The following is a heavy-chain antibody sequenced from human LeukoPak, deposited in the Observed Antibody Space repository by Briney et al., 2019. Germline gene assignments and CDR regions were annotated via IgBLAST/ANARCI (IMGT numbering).Heavy chain of an antibody. D-gene: IGHD1-26*01. CDR1: GFNVSNNH. J-gene: IGHJ4*02. V-gene: IGHV3-53*01. CDR2: TFISGNT. Sequence: SGGSLRLSCAPSGFNVSNNHMSWVRQAPGKGLEWVSVTFISGNTYYADSVKGRFTISRDNSNNTLYLQMNSLRAEDTAVYYCAGGGGVGAKYWGQGTLVTVSS. CDR3: AGGGGVGAKY.